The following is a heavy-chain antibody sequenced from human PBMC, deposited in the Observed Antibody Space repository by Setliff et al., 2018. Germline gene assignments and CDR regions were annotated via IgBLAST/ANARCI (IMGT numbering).Heavy chain of an antibody. CDR2: INPNNGDR. Sequence: ASVKVSCKASGYTFTGYYMHWVRQAPGQGLEWMGWINPNNGDRKSAQKFQGRLTMTRDTSISTAYMELSSLRSGDTAVYYCARQPVDTVMVTFDYWGQGTLVTVSS. D-gene: IGHD5-18*01. CDR1: GYTFTGYY. CDR3: ARQPVDTVMVTFDY. J-gene: IGHJ4*02. V-gene: IGHV1-2*02.